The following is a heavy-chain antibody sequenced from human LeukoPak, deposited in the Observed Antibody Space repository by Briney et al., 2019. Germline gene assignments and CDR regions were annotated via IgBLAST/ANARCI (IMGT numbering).Heavy chain of an antibody. D-gene: IGHD6-13*01. CDR3: ARDYANIAAAGNNWFDP. CDR1: GFTFSSYA. Sequence: PGRSLRLSCAASGFTFSSYAMHWVRQAPGKGLEWVAVISYDGSNKYYADSVKGRFTISRDNSKNTLYLQMNSLRAEDTAVYYCARDYANIAAAGNNWFDPWGQGTLVTVSS. V-gene: IGHV3-30-3*01. J-gene: IGHJ5*02. CDR2: ISYDGSNK.